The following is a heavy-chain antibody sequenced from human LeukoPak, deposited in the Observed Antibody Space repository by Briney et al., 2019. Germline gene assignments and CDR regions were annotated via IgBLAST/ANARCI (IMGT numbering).Heavy chain of an antibody. CDR3: ARDLPRYGGYGD. Sequence: SETLSLTCTVSGGSISSYYWSWIRQPPGKGLEWIGYIYYSGSTNYNPSLKSRVTISVDTSKNQFSLKLSSVTAADTAVYYCARDLPRYGGYGDWGQGTLVTVFS. D-gene: IGHD5-12*01. V-gene: IGHV4-59*01. CDR1: GGSISSYY. J-gene: IGHJ4*02. CDR2: IYYSGST.